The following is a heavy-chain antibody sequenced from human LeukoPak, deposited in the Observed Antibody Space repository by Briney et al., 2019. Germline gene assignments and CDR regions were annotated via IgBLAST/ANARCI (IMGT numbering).Heavy chain of an antibody. J-gene: IGHJ4*02. V-gene: IGHV3-49*04. Sequence: PGGSLRLSCTASGFTFGDYAMSWVRQAPEKGLDWIGFIRSKTSGGTTEYAASVKGRFTILRDDSKSIAYLQINSLKTEDTAVYYCTRGDGSGSYWGQGTLVTVSS. CDR2: IRSKTSGGTT. D-gene: IGHD1-26*01. CDR3: TRGDGSGSY. CDR1: GFTFGDYA.